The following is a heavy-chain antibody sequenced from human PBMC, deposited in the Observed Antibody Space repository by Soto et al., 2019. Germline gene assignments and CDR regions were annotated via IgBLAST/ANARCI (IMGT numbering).Heavy chain of an antibody. CDR3: ARDRGSSWPEVYYYGMDV. Sequence: ASVKVSCKASGYTFTGYYMHWVRQAPGQGLEWMGWINPNSGGTNYAQKFQGWVTMTRDTSISTAYMELSRLRSDDTAVYYCARDRGSSWPEVYYYGMDVWGQGTTVTVSS. D-gene: IGHD6-13*01. CDR1: GYTFTGYY. V-gene: IGHV1-2*04. CDR2: INPNSGGT. J-gene: IGHJ6*02.